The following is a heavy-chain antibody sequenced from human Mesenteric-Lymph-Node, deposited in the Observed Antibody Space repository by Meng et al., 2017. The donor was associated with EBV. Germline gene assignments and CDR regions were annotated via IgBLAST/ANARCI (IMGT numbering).Heavy chain of an antibody. D-gene: IGHD6-19*01. CDR1: GCSISSGGIY. V-gene: IGHV4-31*03. CDR2: IYYSGST. J-gene: IGHJ4*02. CDR3: ARERSVTGRVRIDY. Sequence: QVQLQESGPGLVKPSQSLYLTCTVSGCSISSGGIYWIWIRQHPGKGLEWIGYIYYSGSTYSNPSLKSRVTISVDTSKSQFSLRLTSVTAADTALYYCARERSVTGRVRIDYWGQGTLVTVSS.